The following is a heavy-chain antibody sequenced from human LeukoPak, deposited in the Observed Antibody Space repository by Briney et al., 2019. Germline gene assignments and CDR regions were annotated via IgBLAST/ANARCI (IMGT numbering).Heavy chain of an antibody. CDR1: GFTFSSYW. Sequence: TGGSLRLSCAASGFTFSSYWMSWVRQAPGKGLEWVANIKQDGSEKYYVDSVKGRFTISRDNAKNSLYLQMNSLRAEDAAVYYCARDETYYYGSGSYYNVRTPYFDYWGQGTLVTVSS. CDR2: IKQDGSEK. V-gene: IGHV3-7*01. CDR3: ARDETYYYGSGSYYNVRTPYFDY. D-gene: IGHD3-10*01. J-gene: IGHJ4*02.